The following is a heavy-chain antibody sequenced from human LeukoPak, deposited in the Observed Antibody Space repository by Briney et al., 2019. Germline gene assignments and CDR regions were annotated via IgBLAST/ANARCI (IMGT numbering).Heavy chain of an antibody. J-gene: IGHJ4*02. CDR2: ISGSGGST. CDR3: AKAPISDPWDSYFAS. CDR1: GFTFSSYG. V-gene: IGHV3-23*01. D-gene: IGHD3-10*01. Sequence: GGSLRLSCAASGFTFSSYGMHWVRQAPGKGLEWVSVISGSGGSTDFADSVKGRFTISRDNSKNTVYLQMNSLRVEDTAVYYCAKAPISDPWDSYFASWGQGALVIVSS.